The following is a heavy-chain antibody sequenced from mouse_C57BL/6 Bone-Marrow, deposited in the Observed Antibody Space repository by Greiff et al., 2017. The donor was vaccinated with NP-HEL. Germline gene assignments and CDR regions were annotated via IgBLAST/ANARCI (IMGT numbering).Heavy chain of an antibody. CDR3: ARSGWFAY. D-gene: IGHD1-3*01. Sequence: QVQLQQPGAELVMPGASVKLSCKASGYTFTSYWMHWVKQRPGQGLEWIGEIDPSDSYTNYNQQFKGKSTLTVDKSSSTAYMQLSSLTSEDSAVYYCARSGWFAYWGQGTLVTVSA. CDR1: GYTFTSYW. J-gene: IGHJ3*01. CDR2: IDPSDSYT. V-gene: IGHV1-69*01.